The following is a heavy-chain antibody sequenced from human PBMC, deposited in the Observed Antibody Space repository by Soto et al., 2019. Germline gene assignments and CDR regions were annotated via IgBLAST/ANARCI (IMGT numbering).Heavy chain of an antibody. CDR2: IIPIFGTA. CDR3: ARDRGRIAARPCYFDY. J-gene: IGHJ4*02. CDR1: GGTFSSYA. D-gene: IGHD6-6*01. Sequence: QVQLVQSGAEVKKPGSSVKVSCKASGGTFSSYAISWVRQAPGQGLEWMGGIIPIFGTANYAQKFQGRVTITADEYTSTAYMGLSSLRSEDTAVYYCARDRGRIAARPCYFDYWGQGTLVTVSS. V-gene: IGHV1-69*01.